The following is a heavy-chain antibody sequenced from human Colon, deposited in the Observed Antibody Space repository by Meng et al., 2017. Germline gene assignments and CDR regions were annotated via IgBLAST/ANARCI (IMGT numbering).Heavy chain of an antibody. Sequence: QNTEKDHGPTLVKPTQPLALTCSFSGFSLNTSGAGVGWFRQPPGKPLEWLAVIYWNDEKRYVPGLKSRLTITKDTSKNQVVLTMTNVDTVDTATYYCGHRRGMAASGGVFDPWGQGTLVTVSS. V-gene: IGHV2-5*01. D-gene: IGHD5-24*01. CDR2: IYWNDEK. CDR1: GFSLNTSGAG. J-gene: IGHJ5*02. CDR3: GHRRGMAASGGVFDP.